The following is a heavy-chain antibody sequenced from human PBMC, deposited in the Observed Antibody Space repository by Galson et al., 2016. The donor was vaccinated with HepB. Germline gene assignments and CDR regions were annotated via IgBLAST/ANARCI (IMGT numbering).Heavy chain of an antibody. J-gene: IGHJ4*02. V-gene: IGHV3-33*01. Sequence: SLRLSCAASGFTISGYGMHWVRQAPGKGLEWVAVIWFDGNKTYYADSVKGRFTISRDNSKNTLSLQMNSLRAEDTAVYYCARSGSYYDRAGYYRDPFNYWGQGTLVTVSS. D-gene: IGHD3-22*01. CDR1: GFTISGYG. CDR2: IWFDGNKT. CDR3: ARSGSYYDRAGYYRDPFNY.